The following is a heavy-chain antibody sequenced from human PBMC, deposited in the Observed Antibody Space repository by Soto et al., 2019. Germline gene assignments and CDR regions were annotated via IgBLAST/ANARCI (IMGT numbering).Heavy chain of an antibody. J-gene: IGHJ6*03. D-gene: IGHD6-6*01. CDR3: RHSSSPLDYYYMDV. Sequence: SETLSLTCTVSGGSISSSSYYWDWIRQPPGKGLEWIGTIYYSGRTYYHPSLKSRVTISVDTSKNQFSLKLSSVTAADTAVYYGRHSSSPLDYYYMDVWGKGTTVTVSS. V-gene: IGHV4-39*01. CDR1: GGSISSSSYY. CDR2: IYYSGRT.